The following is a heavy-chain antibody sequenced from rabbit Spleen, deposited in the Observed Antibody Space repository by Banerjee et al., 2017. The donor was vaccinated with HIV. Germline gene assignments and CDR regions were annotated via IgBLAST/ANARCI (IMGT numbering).Heavy chain of an antibody. Sequence: LEESGGGLVKPGGTLTLTCTVSGFSFSSNWICWVRQAPGKGLEWVACIDTNYGDTDYANWPKGRFTISKTSSTTVTLQMTSLTAADTATYFCARDMGDYFNLWGQGTLVTVS. J-gene: IGHJ4*01. D-gene: IGHD3-1*01. CDR3: ARDMGDYFNL. V-gene: IGHV1S45*01. CDR1: GFSFSSNW. CDR2: IDTNYGDT.